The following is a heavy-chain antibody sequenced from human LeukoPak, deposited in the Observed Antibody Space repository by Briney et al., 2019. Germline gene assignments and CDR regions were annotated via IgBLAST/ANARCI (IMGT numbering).Heavy chain of an antibody. J-gene: IGHJ3*02. CDR3: ARAVASEYAFDI. V-gene: IGHV3-20*04. CDR1: GFTFDDYG. D-gene: IGHD3-3*02. CDR2: INWNGGST. Sequence: PGGSLRLSSAASGFTFDDYGMSWVRHARGKGLEWVSGINWNGGSTAYADSVKGRFTISRDNAKNSLYLQMNSLRAEDTALYYCARAVASEYAFDIWGQGTMVTVSS.